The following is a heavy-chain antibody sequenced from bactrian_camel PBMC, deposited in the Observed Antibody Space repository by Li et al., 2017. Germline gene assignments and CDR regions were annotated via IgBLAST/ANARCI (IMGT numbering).Heavy chain of an antibody. CDR1: GFSFSRYP. Sequence: VQLVESGGGLVQPGGSLRLSCAASGFSFSRYPMTWVRQVSGKGLEWVSTIYHVGGGPTTYSDSVKGRFTISRDDAKNTLYLQMNSLKPEDTAMYYCAVDRFAPPARSLSPGEYADWGQGTQVTVS. V-gene: IGHV3S42*01. D-gene: IGHD6*01. J-gene: IGHJ4*01. CDR3: AVDRFAPPARSLSPGEYAD. CDR2: IYHVGGGPT.